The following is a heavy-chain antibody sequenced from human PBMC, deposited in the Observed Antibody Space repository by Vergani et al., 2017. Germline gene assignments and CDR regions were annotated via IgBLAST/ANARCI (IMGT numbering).Heavy chain of an antibody. CDR3: ARDSSSWYYPGSMDV. D-gene: IGHD6-13*01. CDR2: IYTSGST. V-gene: IGHV4-61*02. Sequence: QLQLQESGPGLVKPSQTLSLTCTVSGGSISSGSYYWSWIRQPAGKGLEWIGRIYTSGSTNYNPSLKSRVTISVDTSKNQFSLKLSSVTAADTAVYYCARDSSSWYYPGSMDVWGQGTTVTVSS. CDR1: GGSISSGSYY. J-gene: IGHJ6*02.